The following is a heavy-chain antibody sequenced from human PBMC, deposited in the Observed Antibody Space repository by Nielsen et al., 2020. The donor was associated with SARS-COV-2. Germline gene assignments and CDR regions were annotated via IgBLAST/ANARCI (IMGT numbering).Heavy chain of an antibody. CDR2: IYPGDSDT. V-gene: IGHV5-51*01. Sequence: GESLKISCQGSGYSFTSYWMGWVRQMPGKGLEWMGIIYPGDSDTRYSPSFQGQVTISADKSISTAYLQWSSLKASDTAMYYCARRGVDDSSGYYDWYFDLWGRGTLVTVSS. CDR3: ARRGVDDSSGYYDWYFDL. D-gene: IGHD3-22*01. J-gene: IGHJ2*01. CDR1: GYSFTSYW.